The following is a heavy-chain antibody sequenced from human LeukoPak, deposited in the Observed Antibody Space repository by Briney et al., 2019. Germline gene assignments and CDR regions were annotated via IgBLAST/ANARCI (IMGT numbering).Heavy chain of an antibody. CDR2: TYYRSKWYN. D-gene: IGHD3-10*01. CDR3: VDMVRGVIPDYYGMDV. Sequence: SQTLSLTCAISGDSVSSNSAAWNWIRQSPSRGLEWLGRTYYRSKWYNDYAVSVKSRITINPDTSKNQFSLQLNSVTPEDTAVYYCVDMVRGVIPDYYGMDVWGQGTTVTVSS. CDR1: GDSVSSNSAA. V-gene: IGHV6-1*01. J-gene: IGHJ6*02.